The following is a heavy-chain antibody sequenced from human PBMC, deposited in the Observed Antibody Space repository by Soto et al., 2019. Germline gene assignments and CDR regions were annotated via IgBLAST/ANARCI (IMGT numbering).Heavy chain of an antibody. CDR1: GFTFSSYW. D-gene: IGHD6-13*01. CDR2: IKQDGSEK. Sequence: GGSLRLSCAASGFTFSSYWMSWVRQAPGKGLEWVANIKQDGSEKYYVDSVKCRFTISRDNAKNSLYLQMNSLRAEDTAVYYCAREGRSSSWYYYYGMDVWGQGTTVTVSS. J-gene: IGHJ6*02. V-gene: IGHV3-7*01. CDR3: AREGRSSSWYYYYGMDV.